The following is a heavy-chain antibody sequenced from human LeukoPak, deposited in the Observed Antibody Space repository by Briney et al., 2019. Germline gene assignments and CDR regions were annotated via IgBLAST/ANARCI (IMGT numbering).Heavy chain of an antibody. CDR2: IKQDGSEK. D-gene: IGHD4-17*01. Sequence: GGSLRLSCAVSGFTFSNYWMSWVRQAPGTGLEWVANIKQDGSEKYYVDSVKGRFTISRDNAKNSLYLQMNSLRAEDTAVYYCARAYGDSYWGQGTLVTVSS. V-gene: IGHV3-7*01. J-gene: IGHJ4*02. CDR1: GFTFSNYW. CDR3: ARAYGDSY.